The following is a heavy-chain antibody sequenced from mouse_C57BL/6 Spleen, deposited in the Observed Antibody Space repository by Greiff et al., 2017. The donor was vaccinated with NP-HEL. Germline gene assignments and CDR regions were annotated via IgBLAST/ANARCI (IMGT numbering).Heavy chain of an antibody. Sequence: QVQLKESGAELSPPGASVKLSCKASGYTFTSYWMHWVTQRPGPGLEWIGSINPSSGYTKYNQKFKDKATLTADKSSSTAYMQLSSLTYEDSAVYYCARNPGFYYYAMDYWGQGTSVTVSS. CDR2: INPSSGYT. J-gene: IGHJ4*01. V-gene: IGHV1-7*01. CDR1: GYTFTSYW. D-gene: IGHD4-1*01. CDR3: ARNPGFYYYAMDY.